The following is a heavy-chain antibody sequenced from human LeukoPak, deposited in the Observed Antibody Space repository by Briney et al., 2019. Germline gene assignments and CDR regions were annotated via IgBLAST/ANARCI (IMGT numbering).Heavy chain of an antibody. Sequence: ASVKVSCKASGYTFTSYGISWVRQAPGQGLEWMGWISAYNGNTNYAQKFQGRVTMATDTSTSTAYMELRSLRSDDTAVYYCARASSGWHFDYWGQGTLVTVSS. CDR3: ARASSGWHFDY. D-gene: IGHD6-19*01. V-gene: IGHV1-18*04. CDR1: GYTFTSYG. CDR2: ISAYNGNT. J-gene: IGHJ4*02.